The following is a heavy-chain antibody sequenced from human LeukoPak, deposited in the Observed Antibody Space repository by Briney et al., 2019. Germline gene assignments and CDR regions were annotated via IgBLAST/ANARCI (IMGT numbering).Heavy chain of an antibody. CDR1: GGTFSSYT. CDR2: IIPILGIA. V-gene: IGHV1-69*02. CDR3: ARGLVVVPEYFDY. Sequence: GASAKVSCKASGGTFSSYTISWVRQAPGQGLEWMGRIIPILGIANYAQKFQGRVTITADKSTSTAYMELSSLRSEDTAVYYCARGLVVVPEYFDYWGQGTLVTVSS. J-gene: IGHJ4*02. D-gene: IGHD3-22*01.